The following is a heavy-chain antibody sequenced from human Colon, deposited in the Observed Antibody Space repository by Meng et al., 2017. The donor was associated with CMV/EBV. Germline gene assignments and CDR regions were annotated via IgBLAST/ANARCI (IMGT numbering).Heavy chain of an antibody. Sequence: GESLKISCAASGFSVRNNYISWVRQAPGKGLEWVSVIYDTGRTYYADSVKGRFTVSRDESKSTVFLQMNSLRAEDTAVYYCARNRLECGGDCYFADSWGQGTLVTVSS. J-gene: IGHJ5*02. D-gene: IGHD2-21*02. CDR2: IYDTGRT. CDR1: GFSVRNNY. V-gene: IGHV3-53*01. CDR3: ARNRLECGGDCYFADS.